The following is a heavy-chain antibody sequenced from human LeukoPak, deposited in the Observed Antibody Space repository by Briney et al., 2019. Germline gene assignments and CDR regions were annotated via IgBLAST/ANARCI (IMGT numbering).Heavy chain of an antibody. V-gene: IGHV4-31*03. J-gene: IGHJ6*02. CDR1: GASISSGGYY. CDR2: IYYSGST. CDR3: ARDHRSYGMDV. Sequence: PSQTLSLTCTVSGASISSGGYYWSWIRQHPGKGLEWIGYIYYSGSTYYNPSLKSRVTISVDTSKNQFPLKLSSVTAADTAVYYCARDHRSYGMDVWGQGTTVTVSS. D-gene: IGHD3-16*02.